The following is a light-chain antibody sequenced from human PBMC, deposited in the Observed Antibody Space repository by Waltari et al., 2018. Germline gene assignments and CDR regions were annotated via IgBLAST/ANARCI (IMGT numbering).Light chain of an antibody. CDR3: FSYAGSYTFRV. CDR1: IRDFGGYNY. V-gene: IGLV2-11*01. J-gene: IGLJ2*01. Sequence: QSALTPPRSVSESPGQSVTISCTGNIRDFGGYNYISWYHQHPGKAPKLMIYDVNNRHSGVPDRVSGSKSGNTASLTISWLQAGDEADYYCFSYAGSYTFRVFGGGTKLTVL. CDR2: DVN.